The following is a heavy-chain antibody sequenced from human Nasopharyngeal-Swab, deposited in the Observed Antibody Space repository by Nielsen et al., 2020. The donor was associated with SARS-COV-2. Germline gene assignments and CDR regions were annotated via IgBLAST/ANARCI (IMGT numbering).Heavy chain of an antibody. CDR3: AKDGALRFLEWLLRGDYYGMDV. V-gene: IGHV3-23*01. CDR2: ISGSGGST. Sequence: ESLKISFAASGFTFSSYAMSWVRQAPGKGLEWVSAISGSGGSTYYADSVKGRFTISRDNSKNTLYLQMNSLRAEDTAVYYCAKDGALRFLEWLLRGDYYGMDVWGQGTTVTVSS. D-gene: IGHD3-3*01. J-gene: IGHJ6*02. CDR1: GFTFSSYA.